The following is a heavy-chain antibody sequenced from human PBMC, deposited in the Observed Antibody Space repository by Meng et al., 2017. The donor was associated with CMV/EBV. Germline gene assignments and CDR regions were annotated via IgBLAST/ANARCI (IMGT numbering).Heavy chain of an antibody. Sequence: GESLKISCAASGFTFSSYAMHWVRQAPGKGLEWVAVISYDGSNKYYADSVKGRFTISRDNSKNTLYLQMNSLRAEDTAVYYCARDSSGYDFWSGYYAGLFDYWGQGTTVTVSS. CDR1: GFTFSSYA. J-gene: IGHJ4*02. D-gene: IGHD3-3*01. CDR3: ARDSSGYDFWSGYYAGLFDY. CDR2: ISYDGSNK. V-gene: IGHV3-30-3*01.